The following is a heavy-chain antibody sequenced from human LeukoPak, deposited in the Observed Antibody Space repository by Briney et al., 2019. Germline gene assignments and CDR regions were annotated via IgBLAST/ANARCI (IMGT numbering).Heavy chain of an antibody. CDR2: ISWNSGSI. V-gene: IGHV3-9*03. D-gene: IGHD3-9*01. CDR3: AKANYDILTGYIDY. CDR1: GFTFDDYA. Sequence: GGSLRLSCAVSGFTFDDYAMHWVRQAPGKGVQWVSGISWNSGSIGYAGSVKGRFTISRDNAKNSLYLQMNSLRAEDMALYYCAKANYDILTGYIDYWGQGTLVTVSS. J-gene: IGHJ4*02.